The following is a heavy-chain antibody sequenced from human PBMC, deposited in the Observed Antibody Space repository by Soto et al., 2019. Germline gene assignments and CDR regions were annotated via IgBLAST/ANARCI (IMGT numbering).Heavy chain of an antibody. CDR2: IIPIFGTA. CDR3: ARALIDYYGSGSRYLVGYYYYGMDV. V-gene: IGHV1-69*06. CDR1: GGTFSSYA. Sequence: GASVKVSCKASGGTFSSYAISWVRQAPGQGLEWMGGIIPIFGTANYAQKFQGRVTITADKSTSTAYMELSSLRSEDTAVYYCARALIDYYGSGSRYLVGYYYYGMDVWGQGTTVTVSS. D-gene: IGHD3-10*01. J-gene: IGHJ6*02.